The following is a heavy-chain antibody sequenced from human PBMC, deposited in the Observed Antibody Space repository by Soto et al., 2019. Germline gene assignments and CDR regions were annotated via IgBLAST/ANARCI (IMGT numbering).Heavy chain of an antibody. Sequence: GASVKVSCKASGYTFTGYYMHWVRQAPGQGLEWMGWINPNSGGTNYAQKFQGWVTMTRDTSISTAYMELSRLRSDDTAVYYCARGQIGITMVRGGRPGPIGMDVWGQGTTVTVSS. CDR2: INPNSGGT. CDR3: ARGQIGITMVRGGRPGPIGMDV. CDR1: GYTFTGYY. V-gene: IGHV1-2*04. D-gene: IGHD3-10*01. J-gene: IGHJ6*02.